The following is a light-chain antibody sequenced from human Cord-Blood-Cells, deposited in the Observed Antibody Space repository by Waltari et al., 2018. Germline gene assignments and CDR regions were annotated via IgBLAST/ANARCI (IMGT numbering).Light chain of an antibody. Sequence: QSALTQPASVSGSPGQSITISCTGTSSDVGSYNLFSWYQQHPGKAPKLSIYEVSKRPSGVSKRFSGSKSGNTASLTISGLQAEDEADYYCCSYAGSSTYVFGTGTKVTVL. CDR2: EVS. CDR1: SSDVGSYNL. CDR3: CSYAGSSTYV. V-gene: IGLV2-23*02. J-gene: IGLJ1*01.